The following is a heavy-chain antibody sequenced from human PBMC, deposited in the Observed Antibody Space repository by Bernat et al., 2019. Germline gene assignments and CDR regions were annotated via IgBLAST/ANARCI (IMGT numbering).Heavy chain of an antibody. D-gene: IGHD4-11*01. J-gene: IGHJ4*02. Sequence: EVQLVESGGGLVKPGGSLRLSCAASGFTFSSYSMNWVRQAPGKGLEWVSSISSGSSYIYYADSVKGRFTISRDNAKNSLYLQMNSLRAEDTAVYYCASMVTTTYYFDYWGQGTLVTVSS. CDR2: ISSGSSYI. CDR3: ASMVTTTYYFDY. V-gene: IGHV3-21*01. CDR1: GFTFSSYS.